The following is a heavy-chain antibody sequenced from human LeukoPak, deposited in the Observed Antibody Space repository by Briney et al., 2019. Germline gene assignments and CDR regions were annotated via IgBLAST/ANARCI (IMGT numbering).Heavy chain of an antibody. J-gene: IGHJ5*02. V-gene: IGHV3-30*02. CDR3: AKDSRFFEWLSGNWFDP. CDR2: IRYDGSNK. Sequence: GGSLRLSCATSGFTFSSYGMHWVRQAPGKGLEWVAFIRYDGSNKYYADSVKGRFTISRDNSKNTLYLQMNSLRAEDTAVYYCAKDSRFFEWLSGNWFDPWGQGTLVTVSS. D-gene: IGHD3-3*01. CDR1: GFTFSSYG.